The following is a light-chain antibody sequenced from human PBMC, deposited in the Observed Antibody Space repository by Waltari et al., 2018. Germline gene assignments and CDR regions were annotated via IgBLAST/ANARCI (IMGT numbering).Light chain of an antibody. CDR2: DTF. Sequence: EVVLTQSPATLSLSPGARATLSCRASQSVDRYLAWYQQKPGQAPRLLIYDTFFRATGIPARFSGSGSGTDFTLTISSLEPEDFAVYYCQQRLNWPPVTFGQGTRLEIK. CDR1: QSVDRY. J-gene: IGKJ5*01. CDR3: QQRLNWPPVT. V-gene: IGKV3-11*01.